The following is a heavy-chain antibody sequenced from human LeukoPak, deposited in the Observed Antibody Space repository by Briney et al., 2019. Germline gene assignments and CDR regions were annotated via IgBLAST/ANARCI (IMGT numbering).Heavy chain of an antibody. V-gene: IGHV3-74*01. CDR1: GFIFSSYW. CDR2: INTDGSST. J-gene: IGHJ5*02. CDR3: AKDLIT. Sequence: GGSLRLSCAASGFIFSSYWMHWVRHAPGKGLAWVSRINTDGSSTSYADSVKGRFSISRDNSKNTLYLQMNSLRAEDTAVYYCAKDLITWGQGTLVTVSS.